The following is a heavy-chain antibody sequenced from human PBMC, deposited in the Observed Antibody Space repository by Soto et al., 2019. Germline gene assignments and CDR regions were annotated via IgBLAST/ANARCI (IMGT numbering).Heavy chain of an antibody. CDR1: GFTFSSYA. J-gene: IGHJ4*02. CDR2: ISYDGSNK. CDR3: ASAGLFIF. Sequence: GGSLRLSCAASGFTFSSYAMHWVRQAPGKGLEWVAVISYDGSNKYYADSVKGRFAISRDNSKNTLYLQMNSLRAEDTAVYYCASAGLFIFWGQGTLVTVSS. D-gene: IGHD3-3*02. V-gene: IGHV3-30*09.